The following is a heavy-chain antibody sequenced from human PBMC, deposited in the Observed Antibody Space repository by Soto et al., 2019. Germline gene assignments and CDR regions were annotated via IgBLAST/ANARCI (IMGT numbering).Heavy chain of an antibody. CDR2: ISNSGRIT. CDR3: ARDHGGGGLTLEY. Sequence: QVHLEESGGGLVKPGGSLRLSCTASGFIFSDYYMSWIRQAPGKGLEWVSDISNSGRITHHADSVEGRFTISRDNAKDSLYLRMRGLRPEESAIYYGARDHGGGGLTLEYWGQGTLVTVSS. CDR1: GFIFSDYY. D-gene: IGHD3-16*01. V-gene: IGHV3-11*01. J-gene: IGHJ4*02.